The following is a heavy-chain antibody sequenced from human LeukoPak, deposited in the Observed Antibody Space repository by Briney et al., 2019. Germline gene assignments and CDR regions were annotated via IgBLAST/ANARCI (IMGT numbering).Heavy chain of an antibody. CDR1: GYTFTSYG. Sequence: ASVTVSCKASGYTFTSYGISWVRQAPGQGLEWMGWISAYNGNTNYAQKINGRLTMTTDTSTSTDSMELRSLRSHDTAVYSCARDGTNDDYVLGSYFGYWGQGTLVTVSS. V-gene: IGHV1-18*01. J-gene: IGHJ4*02. D-gene: IGHD3-16*01. CDR3: ARDGTNDDYVLGSYFGY. CDR2: ISAYNGNT.